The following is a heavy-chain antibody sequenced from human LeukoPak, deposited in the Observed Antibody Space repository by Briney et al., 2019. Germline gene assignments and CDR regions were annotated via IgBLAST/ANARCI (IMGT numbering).Heavy chain of an antibody. D-gene: IGHD4-17*01. CDR1: GFTFSSYS. CDR2: IYSGGST. V-gene: IGHV3-66*01. J-gene: IGHJ4*02. CDR3: ARDRNGDYGFDY. Sequence: PGGSLRLSCAASGFTFSSYSMNWVRQAPGKGLEWVSVIYSGGSTYYADSVKGRFTISRDNSKNTLYLQMNSLRAEDTAVYYCARDRNGDYGFDYWGQGTLVTVSS.